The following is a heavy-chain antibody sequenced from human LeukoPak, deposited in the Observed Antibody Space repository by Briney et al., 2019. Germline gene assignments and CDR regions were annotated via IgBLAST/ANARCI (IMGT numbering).Heavy chain of an antibody. J-gene: IGHJ3*02. CDR1: GYTLTELY. Sequence: ASVNVSCKVSGYTLTELYMHWVRQAPGKGLEWMGGFDPEDGETIYAQKFQGRVTMTEDTSTDTAYMELSSLRSEDTAVYYCATTSKDSSVGGDAFDIWGQGTMVTVSS. CDR3: ATTSKDSSVGGDAFDI. CDR2: FDPEDGET. D-gene: IGHD3-22*01. V-gene: IGHV1-24*01.